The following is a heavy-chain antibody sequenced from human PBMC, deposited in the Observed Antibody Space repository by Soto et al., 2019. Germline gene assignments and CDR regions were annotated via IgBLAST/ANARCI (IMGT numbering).Heavy chain of an antibody. V-gene: IGHV5-10-1*01. D-gene: IGHD6-13*01. CDR3: ARHPERIAEIGWFDP. CDR2: IDPSDSYT. CDR1: GFTFTSSW. Sequence: SLKISCKGSGFTFTSSWISWVRQMPGKGLEWMGRIDPSDSYTNYSPSFQGHVTISADKSISTAYLQWSSLRAEDTAVYYCARHPERIAEIGWFDPWGQGTLVNVSS. J-gene: IGHJ5*02.